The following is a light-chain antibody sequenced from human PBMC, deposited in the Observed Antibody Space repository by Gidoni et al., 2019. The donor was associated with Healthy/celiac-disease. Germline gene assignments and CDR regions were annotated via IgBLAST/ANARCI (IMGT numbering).Light chain of an antibody. V-gene: IGKV3-15*01. CDR3: QQYNDWPRT. CDR2: GAS. Sequence: EIVMTQSPATLSVSPGERVTLSCRASQSVGSNLAWYQQKPGQAPRLLIYGASPRATGIPARFSGSGSGTEFTLTISSLQSEDFAVYYCQQYNDWPRTFGQGTKVEIK. CDR1: QSVGSN. J-gene: IGKJ1*01.